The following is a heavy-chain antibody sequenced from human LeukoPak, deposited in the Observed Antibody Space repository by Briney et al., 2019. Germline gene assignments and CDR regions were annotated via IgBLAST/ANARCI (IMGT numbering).Heavy chain of an antibody. CDR2: IDPSDSYT. CDR3: ARHMGYGSGSYYPFDP. D-gene: IGHD3-10*01. V-gene: IGHV5-10-1*01. CDR1: GNSFTSYW. J-gene: IGHJ5*02. Sequence: GESLRISCKGSGNSFTSYWISWVRQMPGKGLEWMGRIDPSDSYTNYSPSFQGHVTISADKSISTAYLQWSSLKASDTAMYYCARHMGYGSGSYYPFDPWGQGTLVTVSS.